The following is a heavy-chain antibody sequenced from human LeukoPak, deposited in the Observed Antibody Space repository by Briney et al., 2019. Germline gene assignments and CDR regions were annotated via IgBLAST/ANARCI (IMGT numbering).Heavy chain of an antibody. CDR1: GVSISGNW. V-gene: IGHV4-4*02. D-gene: IGHD3-16*01. CDR2: IYHSGTT. Sequence: PSETLSLTCAVSGVSISGNWWSWVRQPPEEALEWIGQIYHSGTTKYNPSLKGRLTISVDKSKNRFSLQLRSVTATDTAVYFCVKHGGFAFDYWGQGIRVIVSS. CDR3: VKHGGFAFDY. J-gene: IGHJ4*02.